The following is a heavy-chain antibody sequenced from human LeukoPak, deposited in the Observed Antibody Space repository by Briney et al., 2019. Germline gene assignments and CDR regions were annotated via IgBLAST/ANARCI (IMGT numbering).Heavy chain of an antibody. Sequence: ASVTVSCKASGYTFTDYYMHWVRQAPGQGFEWMGWINPNDGDTNYAQKFQGRVTMTRDTSISTAHMEVSRLRSADTAVYYCARANFLYCSSSTCLFDYWGQGTLVTVSS. CDR3: ARANFLYCSSSTCLFDY. CDR1: GYTFTDYY. V-gene: IGHV1-2*02. J-gene: IGHJ4*02. CDR2: INPNDGDT. D-gene: IGHD2-2*01.